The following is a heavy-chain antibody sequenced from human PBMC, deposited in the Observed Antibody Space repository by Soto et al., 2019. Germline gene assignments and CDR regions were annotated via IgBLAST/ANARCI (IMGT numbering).Heavy chain of an antibody. V-gene: IGHV3-23*01. CDR2: IRSSGDRT. J-gene: IGHJ6*02. Sequence: EVQLLEFGGGLVQPGGSLRLSCAASGFTFSSYAMSWVRQAPGKGLEWVSVIRSSGDRTYYADSVKGRFTISRDNSKNTLYMQMNSLRAEDTAVYYCAKQQGPGTPYYYAMDVWGQGTTVTVSS. D-gene: IGHD1-1*01. CDR1: GFTFSSYA. CDR3: AKQQGPGTPYYYAMDV.